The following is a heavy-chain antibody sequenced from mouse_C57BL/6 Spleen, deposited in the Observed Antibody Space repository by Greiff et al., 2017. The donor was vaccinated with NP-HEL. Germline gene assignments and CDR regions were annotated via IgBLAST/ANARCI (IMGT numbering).Heavy chain of an antibody. J-gene: IGHJ1*03. CDR2: ISNLAYSI. CDR3: ARPYGSSRWYFDV. Sequence: EVKLVESGGGLVQPGGSLKLSCAASGFTFSDYGMAWVRQAPRKGLEWVAFISNLAYSIYYADTVTGRFTISRENAKNTLYLEMSSLRSEDTAMYYCARPYGSSRWYFDVWGTGTTVTVSS. D-gene: IGHD1-1*01. CDR1: GFTFSDYG. V-gene: IGHV5-15*01.